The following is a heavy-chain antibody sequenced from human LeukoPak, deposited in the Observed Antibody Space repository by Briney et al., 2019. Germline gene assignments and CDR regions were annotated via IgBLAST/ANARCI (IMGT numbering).Heavy chain of an antibody. CDR2: VSYTGST. CDR3: ARASTVTTWSLGY. J-gene: IGHJ4*02. CDR1: GGSISNYH. V-gene: IGHV4-59*01. Sequence: SETLSLTCIVSGGSISNYHWSWIRQPPGKGLEWIGYVSYTGSTNYNPSLKSRVTMSVDTSKNQFSLNLSSVTAADTAMYYCARASTVTTWSLGYWGQGILVTVSS. D-gene: IGHD4-17*01.